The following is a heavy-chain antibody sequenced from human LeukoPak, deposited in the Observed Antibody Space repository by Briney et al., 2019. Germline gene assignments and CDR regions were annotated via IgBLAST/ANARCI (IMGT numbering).Heavy chain of an antibody. CDR2: MNLNIGNT. CDR3: ARGPAYSNYGASYYYYMDV. D-gene: IGHD4-11*01. CDR1: GYTFTNFV. J-gene: IGHJ6*03. V-gene: IGHV1-8*03. Sequence: ASLKLSCKLSGYTFTNFVINWVPEATGPGVEWMGWMNLNIGNTGYAEKFQGRATIPRDTSITTAYMELSSLRSEDSAVYYCARGPAYSNYGASYYYYMDVWGKGTTVTVSS.